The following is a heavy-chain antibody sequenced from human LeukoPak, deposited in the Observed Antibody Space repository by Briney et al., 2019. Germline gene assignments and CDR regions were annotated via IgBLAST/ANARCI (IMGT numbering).Heavy chain of an antibody. V-gene: IGHV1-18*01. J-gene: IGHJ3*02. D-gene: IGHD1-1*01. CDR2: ISAYNGNT. CDR3: ARAKTLEPSPSNAFDI. CDR1: GYTLTELS. Sequence: ASVKVSCKVSGYTLTELSMHWVRQAPGQGLEWMGWISAYNGNTKYAQKFQGRVTMTTVTSTSTAYMELRSLTLDDTALYYCARAKTLEPSPSNAFDIWGQGTMATVSS.